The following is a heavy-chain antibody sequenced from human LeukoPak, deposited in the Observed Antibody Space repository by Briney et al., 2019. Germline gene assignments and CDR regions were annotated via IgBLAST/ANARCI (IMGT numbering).Heavy chain of an antibody. Sequence: PSETLSLTCTVSGGSISSSSYYWGWIRQPPGKGLEWIGRIYTSGSTNYNPSLKSRVTMSVDTSKNQFSLKLSSVTAADTAVYYCAREAYCSGGSCTGWYFDYWGQGTLVTVSS. CDR2: IYTSGST. D-gene: IGHD2-15*01. V-gene: IGHV4-39*07. CDR3: AREAYCSGGSCTGWYFDY. J-gene: IGHJ4*02. CDR1: GGSISSSSYY.